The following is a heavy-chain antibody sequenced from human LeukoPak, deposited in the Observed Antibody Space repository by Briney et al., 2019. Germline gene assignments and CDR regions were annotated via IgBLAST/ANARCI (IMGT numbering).Heavy chain of an antibody. CDR1: GFTFSSYA. V-gene: IGHV3-30*04. J-gene: IGHJ4*02. Sequence: GRSLRLSCAASGFTFSSYAMHWVRQAPGKGLEWVAVISYDGSNKYYADSVKGRFTISRDNSENTLYLQMNSLRAEDTAVYYCARGPTTTSLNFDYWGQGTLVTVSS. CDR2: ISYDGSNK. CDR3: ARGPTTTSLNFDY. D-gene: IGHD4-17*01.